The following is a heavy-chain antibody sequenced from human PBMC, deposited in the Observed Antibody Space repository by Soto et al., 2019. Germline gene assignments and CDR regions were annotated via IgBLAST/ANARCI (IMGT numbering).Heavy chain of an antibody. CDR3: SRTGYSNGFYFYFDY. D-gene: IGHD6-19*01. Sequence: ASLKVSCKASGYTFLHYALHWVRQALGQRPEWMGLINPASGNTQYSQKFQGRFTITRDTSATTAYMELSSLRSEDTAVYFCSRTGYSNGFYFYFDYWAQGSLVTVSS. V-gene: IGHV1-3*01. J-gene: IGHJ4*02. CDR2: INPASGNT. CDR1: GYTFLHYA.